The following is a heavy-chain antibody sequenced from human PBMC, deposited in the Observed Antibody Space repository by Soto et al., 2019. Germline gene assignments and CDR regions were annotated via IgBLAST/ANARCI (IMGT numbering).Heavy chain of an antibody. CDR3: ARDWEAGYNFYYGMDV. Sequence: SETLSLTCSVSGADINTYSWTWIRQPAGKGLEWIGRIYTSASINYNPSLKGRVTLSVDTSTNQVSLRLASVTAADTAIYYCARDWEAGYNFYYGMDVWGQGTTV. D-gene: IGHD1-26*01. J-gene: IGHJ6*02. CDR1: GADINTYS. V-gene: IGHV4-4*07. CDR2: IYTSASI.